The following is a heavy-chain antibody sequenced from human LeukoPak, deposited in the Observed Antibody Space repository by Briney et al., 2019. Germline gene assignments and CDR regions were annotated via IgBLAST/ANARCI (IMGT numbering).Heavy chain of an antibody. Sequence: SETLSLTCAVSGGSINSPKSWSWVRQPPGKGLEWIGDRYHSGSTNYNPSLKSRVTISVDKSKNQFSLKLSSVTAADTAVYYCARARAPEACFDYWGQGTLVTVSS. CDR2: RYHSGST. V-gene: IGHV4-4*02. J-gene: IGHJ4*02. CDR1: GGSINSPKS. CDR3: ARARAPEACFDY.